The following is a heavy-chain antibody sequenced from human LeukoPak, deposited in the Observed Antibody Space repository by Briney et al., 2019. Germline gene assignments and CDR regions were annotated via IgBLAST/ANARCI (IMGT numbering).Heavy chain of an antibody. CDR1: GFTFSNAW. V-gene: IGHV3-15*07. J-gene: IGHJ4*02. CDR3: ARLGPASSGWPESFDY. Sequence: GGSLRLSCATSGFTFSNAWMNWVRQAPGKGLEWVGRIRSNSGGGTIDYAAPVKGRFTLSRDDSKTTLYLQMNSLRVEDTAVYYCARLGPASSGWPESFDYWGQGTLVTVSS. D-gene: IGHD6-19*01. CDR2: IRSNSGGGTI.